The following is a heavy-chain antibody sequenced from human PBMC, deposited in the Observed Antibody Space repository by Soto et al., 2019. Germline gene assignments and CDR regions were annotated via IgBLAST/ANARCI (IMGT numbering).Heavy chain of an antibody. CDR2: IYYSGST. Sequence: SETLSLTCTVSGGSISSGGYYWSWIRQHPGKGLEWIGYIYYSGSTYYNPSLKSRVTISVDTSKNQFSLKLSSVTAADTAVYYCARDQRLSGYYYYYGMDVWGQGTTVTVSS. CDR1: GGSISSGGYY. CDR3: ARDQRLSGYYYYYGMDV. V-gene: IGHV4-31*03. J-gene: IGHJ6*02. D-gene: IGHD6-25*01.